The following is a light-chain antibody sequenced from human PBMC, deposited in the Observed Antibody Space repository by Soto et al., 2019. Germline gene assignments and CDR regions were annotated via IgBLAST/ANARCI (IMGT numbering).Light chain of an antibody. Sequence: QSALTQPASMSGSPGQSITISCTGTSSDVGGYNYVSWYHRHPGKAPKLMIYEVSNRPSGVSNRFSGSKSGNTASLTISGLQAEDEADYYCSSSTINNTVLFGGGTKLTVL. V-gene: IGLV2-14*01. CDR1: SSDVGGYNY. J-gene: IGLJ2*01. CDR3: SSSTINNTVL. CDR2: EVS.